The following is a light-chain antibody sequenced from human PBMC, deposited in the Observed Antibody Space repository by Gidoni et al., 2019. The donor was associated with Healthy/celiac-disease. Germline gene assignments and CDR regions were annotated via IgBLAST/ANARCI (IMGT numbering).Light chain of an antibody. CDR1: QSISSY. Sequence: DIQMTQSPSSLSASVGDRVTIPCRASQSISSYLNWYQQKPGKAPKLLIYAASSLQSGVPSRFSGSGSGTDFTLTISSLQPEDFATYYGQQSYSTPSFGGGTKVEIK. V-gene: IGKV1-39*01. J-gene: IGKJ4*01. CDR2: AAS. CDR3: QQSYSTPS.